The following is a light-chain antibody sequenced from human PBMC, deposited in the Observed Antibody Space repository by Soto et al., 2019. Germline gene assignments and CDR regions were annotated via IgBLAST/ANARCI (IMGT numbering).Light chain of an antibody. CDR3: QQYPARTPWT. CDR1: HHVATN. Sequence: EIVMTQSPVTLSVSPGERATLSCRASHHVATNLAWYQQKPGQAPSLLIYGASTRATGISARFSCSGCGTEFTLTISSLQSDDFAVYYCQQYPARTPWTFGQGTKV. V-gene: IGKV3-15*01. J-gene: IGKJ1*01. CDR2: GAS.